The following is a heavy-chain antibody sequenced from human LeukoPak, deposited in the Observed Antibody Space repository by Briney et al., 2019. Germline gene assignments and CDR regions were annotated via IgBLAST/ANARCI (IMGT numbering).Heavy chain of an antibody. CDR1: GYSFTSYW. D-gene: IGHD3-10*01. Sequence: GESLKISRKGSGYSFTSYWIGWVRQMPGKGLEWMGIIYPGDSDTRYSPSFQGQVTVSADKSISTAYLQWSSLKASDTAMYYCARLHYGSGSSAYFDYWGQGTLVTVSS. CDR2: IYPGDSDT. J-gene: IGHJ4*02. CDR3: ARLHYGSGSSAYFDY. V-gene: IGHV5-51*01.